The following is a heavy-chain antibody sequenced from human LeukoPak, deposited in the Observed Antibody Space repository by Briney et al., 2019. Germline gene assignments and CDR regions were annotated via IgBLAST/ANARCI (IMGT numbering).Heavy chain of an antibody. CDR2: INHSGGT. CDR3: ARGLAAIAAAGRPYYYYYGMDV. CDR1: GGSFSGYY. D-gene: IGHD6-13*01. J-gene: IGHJ6*02. Sequence: SETLSLTCAVYGGSFSGYYWSWIRQPPGKGLEWIGEINHSGGTNYNPSLKSRVTISVDTSKNQFSLKLSSVTAADTAVYYCARGLAAIAAAGRPYYYYYGMDVWGQGTTVTVSS. V-gene: IGHV4-34*01.